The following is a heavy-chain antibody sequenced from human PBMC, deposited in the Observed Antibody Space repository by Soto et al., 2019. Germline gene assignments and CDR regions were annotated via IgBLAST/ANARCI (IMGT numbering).Heavy chain of an antibody. J-gene: IGHJ5*02. Sequence: QIQLVQSGTEVKKPGASVKVSCKASGYIFTNYGITWVRQAPGQGLEGMGWISPHNGTTSYAQRVQDRVTMTTATSTSTAYMELRSLRSDDTAMYYCARRPSADWFDPWGQGTLVTVSS. CDR1: GYIFTNYG. D-gene: IGHD2-2*01. CDR3: ARRPSADWFDP. V-gene: IGHV1-18*01. CDR2: ISPHNGTT.